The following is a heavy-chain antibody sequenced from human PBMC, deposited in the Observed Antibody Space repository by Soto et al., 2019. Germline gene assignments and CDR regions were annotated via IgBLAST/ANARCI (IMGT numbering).Heavy chain of an antibody. CDR1: GGSISSYY. J-gene: IGHJ6*02. CDR2: IYYSGST. CDR3: ARVSRGVYYDFWSGLYGMDV. D-gene: IGHD3-3*01. Sequence: KTSETLSLTCTVSGGSISSYYWSWIRQPPGKGLEWIGYIYYSGSTNYNPSLKSRVTISVDTSKNQFSLKLSSVTAADTAVYYCARVSRGVYYDFWSGLYGMDVWGQGTTVTVSS. V-gene: IGHV4-59*01.